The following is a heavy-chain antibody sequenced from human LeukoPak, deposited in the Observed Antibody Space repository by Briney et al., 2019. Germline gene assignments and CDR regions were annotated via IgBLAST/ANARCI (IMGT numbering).Heavy chain of an antibody. D-gene: IGHD3-22*01. Sequence: ASVKVSCKASGYTFTSYDINWVRQATGQGLGWMGWMNPNSGNTGYAQKFQGRVTMTRNTSISTAYMELSSLRSEDTAVYYCARMKDYYDSSGYYYAMAYWGQGTLVTVSS. CDR3: ARMKDYYDSSGYYYAMAY. V-gene: IGHV1-8*01. CDR1: GYTFTSYD. J-gene: IGHJ4*02. CDR2: MNPNSGNT.